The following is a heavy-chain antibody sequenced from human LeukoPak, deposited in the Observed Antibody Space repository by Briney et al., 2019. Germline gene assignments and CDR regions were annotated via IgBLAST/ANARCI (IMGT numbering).Heavy chain of an antibody. J-gene: IGHJ5*02. V-gene: IGHV3-23*01. CDR3: AKDRFSSASIAARPYNWFDP. Sequence: PGGSLRLSCAASGFTFSSYAMSWVRQAPGKGLEWVSTISGSGGSTYYADSVKGRFTISRDNSKNTLYLQMNSLRAEDTAVYYCAKDRFSSASIAARPYNWFDPWGQGTLVTVSS. CDR1: GFTFSSYA. CDR2: ISGSGGST. D-gene: IGHD6-6*01.